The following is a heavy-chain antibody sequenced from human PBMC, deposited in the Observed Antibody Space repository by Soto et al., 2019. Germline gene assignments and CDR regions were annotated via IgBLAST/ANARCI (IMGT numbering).Heavy chain of an antibody. J-gene: IGHJ6*02. CDR2: ISSSSSYI. V-gene: IGHV3-21*01. D-gene: IGHD6-19*01. CDR3: ARDHRSVWYESRYYYYGMDV. Sequence: EVQLVESGGGLVKPGGSLRLSCAASGFTFSSYSMNWVRQAPGKGLEWVSSISSSSSYIYYADSVKGRFTISRDNAKNSLYLQMNSRRAEDTAVYYCARDHRSVWYESRYYYYGMDVWGQGTTVTVSS. CDR1: GFTFSSYS.